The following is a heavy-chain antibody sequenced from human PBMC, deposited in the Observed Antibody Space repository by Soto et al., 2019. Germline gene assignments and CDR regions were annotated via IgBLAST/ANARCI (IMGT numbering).Heavy chain of an antibody. V-gene: IGHV1-18*01. J-gene: IGHJ1*01. D-gene: IGHD3-10*01. CDR1: GYTFTSYG. CDR2: ISAYNGNT. Sequence: GESLKISCKASGYTFTSYGISWVRQAPGQGLEWMGWISAYNGNTNYAQKLQGSVTMTTDSSTRTAYMVLRSLRSDATVVYYGAGDQSDYDGSGTRLQHWGQGTLVTVSS. CDR3: AGDQSDYDGSGTRLQH.